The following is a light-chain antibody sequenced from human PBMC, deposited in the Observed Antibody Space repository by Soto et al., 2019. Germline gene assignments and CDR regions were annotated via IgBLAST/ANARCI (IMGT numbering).Light chain of an antibody. CDR2: GAS. Sequence: EIVLTQSPATLSLSPVERATLSCRASQSVSTYLAWYQQKPGQAPRLLIYGASSRATGIPDRFSGSGSGTDFTLTISRLDPEDFAVYYCQQYGSSPLTFGQGTKVDIK. CDR1: QSVSTY. J-gene: IGKJ1*01. CDR3: QQYGSSPLT. V-gene: IGKV3-20*01.